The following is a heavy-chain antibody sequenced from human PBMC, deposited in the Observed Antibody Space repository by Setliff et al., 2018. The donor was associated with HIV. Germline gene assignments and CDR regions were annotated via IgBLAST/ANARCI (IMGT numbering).Heavy chain of an antibody. D-gene: IGHD2-21*02. CDR2: IHSSGST. V-gene: IGHV4-4*09. J-gene: IGHJ4*02. CDR1: GGSVNDFY. CDR3: ATLDHSGGNFLAY. Sequence: SETLSLTCTVSGGSVNDFYCNWIRQPPGKGPEWIGYIHSSGSTIYNPSLKSRITISLDTSKEQFSLELSSATAADTAVYYCATLDHSGGNFLAYWGQGSLVTGS.